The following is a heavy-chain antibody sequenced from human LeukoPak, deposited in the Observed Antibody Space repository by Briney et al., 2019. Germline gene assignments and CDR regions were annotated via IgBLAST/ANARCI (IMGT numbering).Heavy chain of an antibody. D-gene: IGHD3-3*01. CDR2: ISGSGGST. J-gene: IGHJ4*02. CDR1: GFTFSSYA. V-gene: IGHV3-23*01. Sequence: GGSLRLSCAASGFTFSSYAMSWVRQAPGKELEWVSAISGSGGSTYYADSVKGRFTISRDNSKNTLYLQMNSLRAEDTAVYYCAKSDYDFWSGYYTGIPFFDYWGQGTLVTVSS. CDR3: AKSDYDFWSGYYTGIPFFDY.